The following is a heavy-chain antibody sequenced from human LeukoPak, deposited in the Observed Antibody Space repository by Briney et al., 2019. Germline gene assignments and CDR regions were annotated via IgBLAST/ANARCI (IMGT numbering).Heavy chain of an antibody. J-gene: IGHJ5*02. V-gene: IGHV3-21*01. CDR1: GFTFSSYS. D-gene: IGHD3-10*01. CDR3: ASKYYYGSGSYLYWFDP. Sequence: PGGSLRLSCAASGFTFSSYSMNWVRQAPGKGLEWVSSISSSSSYIYYADSVKGRFTISRDNAKNSLYLQMNSLRAEDTAVYYCASKYYYGSGSYLYWFDPWGQGTLVTVSS. CDR2: ISSSSSYI.